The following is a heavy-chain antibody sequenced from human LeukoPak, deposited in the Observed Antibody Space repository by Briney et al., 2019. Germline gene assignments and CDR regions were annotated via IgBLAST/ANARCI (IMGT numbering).Heavy chain of an antibody. J-gene: IGHJ4*02. V-gene: IGHV1-18*01. Sequence: ASVKVSCKASGYTFTSHGISWVRQAPGQGLDWMGWISAYNGNTNYAQKLQGRVTMTTDTSTSTAYMELRSLRSDDTAVYYCARGDYDFWSGYSILRIFDYWGQGTLVTVSS. CDR3: ARGDYDFWSGYSILRIFDY. D-gene: IGHD3-3*01. CDR1: GYTFTSHG. CDR2: ISAYNGNT.